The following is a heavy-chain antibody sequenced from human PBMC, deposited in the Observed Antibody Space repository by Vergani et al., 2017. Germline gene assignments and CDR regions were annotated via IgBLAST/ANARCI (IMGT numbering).Heavy chain of an antibody. CDR1: GYTLTGYY. Sequence: QVQLVQSGAEVKKPGASVKVSCKASGYTLTGYYMHWVRQAPGQGLEWMGWINPNSGGTHYAQKFQGRVTMTRDTSISTSYMELSRLRSDDTAVYYCARGGGRIYCTSGVCYGNDYWGQGTLVTVSS. D-gene: IGHD2-8*01. J-gene: IGHJ4*02. CDR3: ARGGGRIYCTSGVCYGNDY. CDR2: INPNSGGT. V-gene: IGHV1-2*02.